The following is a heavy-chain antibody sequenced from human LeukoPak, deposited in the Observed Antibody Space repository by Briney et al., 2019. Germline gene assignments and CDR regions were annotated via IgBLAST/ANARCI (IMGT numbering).Heavy chain of an antibody. Sequence: GGSLRLSCAASGFTFSDHYMDWVRQAPGKGLEWVGRTRNKANSYTTEYAASVKGRFTISRDDSKNSLYLQMNSLKTEDTAVYYCARFRFGVFDYWGQGTLVTVSS. CDR3: ARFRFGVFDY. CDR1: GFTFSDHY. V-gene: IGHV3-72*01. CDR2: TRNKANSYTT. D-gene: IGHD3-10*01. J-gene: IGHJ4*02.